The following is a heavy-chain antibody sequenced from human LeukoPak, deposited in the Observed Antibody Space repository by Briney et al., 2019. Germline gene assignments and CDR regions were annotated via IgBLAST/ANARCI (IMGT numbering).Heavy chain of an antibody. Sequence: PGGSLRLSCAASGFTFSNYWMHWVRQAPGKGPVWVSRIKSDGSSTRFADSVQGRFTISRDNGKNTLYLQMNSLRAEDTAVYYCARDYNFDYWGQGTLVTVSS. CDR2: IKSDGSST. CDR3: ARDYNFDY. J-gene: IGHJ4*02. V-gene: IGHV3-74*01. CDR1: GFTFSNYW.